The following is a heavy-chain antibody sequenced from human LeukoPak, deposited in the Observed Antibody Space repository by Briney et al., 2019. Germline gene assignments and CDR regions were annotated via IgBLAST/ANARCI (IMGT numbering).Heavy chain of an antibody. Sequence: SETLSLTCSVSGGSISNYYWSWIRQPPGKGLEWIGDIYNSGSTNYNPSLKSRVTISVDTSKNQFSLKVSSVTAADTAVYYCARHGGGYSFDYWGQGTLVTVSS. CDR3: ARHGGGYSFDY. CDR1: GGSISNYY. D-gene: IGHD5-24*01. V-gene: IGHV4-59*08. CDR2: IYNSGST. J-gene: IGHJ4*02.